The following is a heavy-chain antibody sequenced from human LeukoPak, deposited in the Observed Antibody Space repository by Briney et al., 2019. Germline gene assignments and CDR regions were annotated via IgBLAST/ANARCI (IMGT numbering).Heavy chain of an antibody. CDR3: ARVAVGCSGGSCYRGIVDY. V-gene: IGHV4-34*01. CDR1: GGSFSGYY. Sequence: SETLSLTCAVYGGSFSGYYWSWIRQPPGKGLEWIGEINHSGSTNYNPSLKSRVTISVDTSKNQFSLKLSSVTAADTAVYYCARVAVGCSGGSCYRGIVDYWGQGTLVTVSS. D-gene: IGHD2-15*01. J-gene: IGHJ4*02. CDR2: INHSGST.